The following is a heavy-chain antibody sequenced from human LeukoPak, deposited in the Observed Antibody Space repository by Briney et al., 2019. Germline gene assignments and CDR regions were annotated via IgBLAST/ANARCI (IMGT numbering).Heavy chain of an antibody. V-gene: IGHV3-23*01. J-gene: IGHJ4*02. CDR1: GFTFTTYA. D-gene: IGHD6-19*01. CDR3: AKALLSSGWHHFDY. CDR2: ISGSGVTT. Sequence: GGSLRLSCAASGFTFTTYAMTWVRQAPGKGLDWVSAISGSGVTTYYADSVKGRFTISRDNAKNSLYLQMNSLRAEDTALYYCAKALLSSGWHHFDYWGQGTLVTVSS.